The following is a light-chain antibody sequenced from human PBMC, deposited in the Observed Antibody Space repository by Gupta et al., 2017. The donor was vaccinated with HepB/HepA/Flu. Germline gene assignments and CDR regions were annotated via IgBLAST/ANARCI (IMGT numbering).Light chain of an antibody. J-gene: IGLJ3*02. V-gene: IGLV1-44*01. Sequence: QSVLTQPPSASGSPGQRVTVTCSGSSSNVGSNSVNCYQQLPGTAPKLLIYSNNQRPSGVPDPFSGSKSGTSASLAISGLQSEDEADYYCAAWDDSLNGYWVFGGGTKLTVL. CDR3: AAWDDSLNGYWV. CDR1: SSNVGSNS. CDR2: SNN.